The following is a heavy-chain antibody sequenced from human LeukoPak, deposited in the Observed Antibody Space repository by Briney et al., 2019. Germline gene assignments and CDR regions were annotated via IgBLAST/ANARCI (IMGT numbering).Heavy chain of an antibody. J-gene: IGHJ4*02. Sequence: PSDTLSLTCAVYGVSFSGYYWSWIRQPPGKGLEWIGEINHSGSTNYNPSLKSRVTISVDTSKNQFSLKLSSVTAADTAVYYCAMGGGGSYFAFDYWGQGTLVTVSS. CDR1: GVSFSGYY. CDR3: AMGGGGSYFAFDY. CDR2: INHSGST. V-gene: IGHV4-34*01. D-gene: IGHD1-26*01.